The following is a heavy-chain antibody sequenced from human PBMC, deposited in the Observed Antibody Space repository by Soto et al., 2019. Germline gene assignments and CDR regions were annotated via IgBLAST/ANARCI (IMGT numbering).Heavy chain of an antibody. CDR1: GFTFDDYA. D-gene: IGHD6-13*01. Sequence: EVQLVESGGGLVQPGRSLRLSCAASGFTFDDYAMHWVRQAPGKGLEWVSGISWNSGSIGYEESVKGRFTISRDHAKNSLYMQMNSLRAEAPALYYCAKGLYSSSWYWPAQHWGQGTLVTVSS. J-gene: IGHJ1*01. CDR3: AKGLYSSSWYWPAQH. CDR2: ISWNSGSI. V-gene: IGHV3-9*01.